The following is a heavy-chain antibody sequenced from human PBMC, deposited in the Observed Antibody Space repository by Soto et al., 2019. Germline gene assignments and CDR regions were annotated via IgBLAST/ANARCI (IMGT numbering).Heavy chain of an antibody. D-gene: IGHD3-10*01. CDR3: ARGLKMLRVFGLKSYYYYYMDV. CDR1: GYTFTSYD. Sequence: QVHLVPSGAEVKKPGASVKVSCKASGYTFTSYDINWVRQVAGQGLEWMGWMNPNSGDTAYAQEFQGRVTMSRNTSISIAYMELSSLRPADTSVYYCARGLKMLRVFGLKSYYYYYMDVWGKGTTVTLSS. V-gene: IGHV1-8*01. CDR2: MNPNSGDT. J-gene: IGHJ6*03.